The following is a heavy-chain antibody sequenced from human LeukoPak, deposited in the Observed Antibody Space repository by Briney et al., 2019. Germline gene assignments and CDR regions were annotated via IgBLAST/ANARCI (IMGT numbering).Heavy chain of an antibody. CDR1: GFTFSSYA. V-gene: IGHV3-30-3*01. CDR3: TRDKEQQLVNPEYFQH. D-gene: IGHD6-13*01. Sequence: PGRSLRLSCAASGFTFSSYAMHWVRQAPGKGLEWVAVISYDGSNKYYADSVKGRFTISRDNSKNTLYLQMNSLKTEDTAVYYCTRDKEQQLVNPEYFQHWGQGTLVTVSS. J-gene: IGHJ1*01. CDR2: ISYDGSNK.